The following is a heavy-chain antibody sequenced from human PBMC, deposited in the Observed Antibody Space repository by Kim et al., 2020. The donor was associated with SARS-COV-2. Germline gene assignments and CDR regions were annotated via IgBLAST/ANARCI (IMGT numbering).Heavy chain of an antibody. D-gene: IGHD5-18*01. V-gene: IGHV4-39*01. J-gene: IGHJ6*02. CDR3: ANGGYSYGFNYGMDV. Sequence: PSLKGRVTISVDTSKNQFSLKLSSVTAADTAVYYCANGGYSYGFNYGMDVWGQGTTVTVSS.